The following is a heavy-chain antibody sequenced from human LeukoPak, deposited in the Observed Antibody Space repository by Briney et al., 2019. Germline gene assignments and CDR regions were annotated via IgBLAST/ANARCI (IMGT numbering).Heavy chain of an antibody. J-gene: IGHJ6*03. Sequence: ASVKVSCKASGYTFTSYGISWVRQAPGQGLEWMGWISAYNGNTNYAQKLQGRVSMTTDTSTSTAYMELRSLRSDDTAVYYCARPIYYYYYMDVWGKGTTVTISS. CDR2: ISAYNGNT. CDR1: GYTFTSYG. V-gene: IGHV1-18*01. CDR3: ARPIYYYYYMDV.